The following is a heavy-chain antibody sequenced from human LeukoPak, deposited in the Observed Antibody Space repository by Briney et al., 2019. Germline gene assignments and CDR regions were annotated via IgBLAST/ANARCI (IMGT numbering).Heavy chain of an antibody. CDR1: GFSSGDHA. Sequence: PGRSLRLSCTASGFSSGDHAMTWVRQAPGMGLDWVGFIRSQAYGETTEHAASVKDRFTISRDNSKNIVYLQMNSLKTEDTAVYYCARGPIYLWLYYGMDVWGQGTTVIVSS. CDR3: ARGPIYLWLYYGMDV. D-gene: IGHD2-21*01. CDR2: IRSQAYGETT. V-gene: IGHV3-49*04. J-gene: IGHJ6*02.